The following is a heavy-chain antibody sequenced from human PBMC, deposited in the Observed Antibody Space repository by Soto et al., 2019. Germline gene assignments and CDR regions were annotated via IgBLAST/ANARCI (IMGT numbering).Heavy chain of an antibody. CDR1: GFTFDDYP. V-gene: IGHV3-43*01. D-gene: IGHD4-4*01. CDR3: AKDLNTYRNYFRGYGMDV. Sequence: EVHLVESGGGVVQPGGSLRLSCAASGFTFDDYPMHWVRQVPGKGLEWVSLLSWDGGKRYYADSVKGRFTISRDNRKNYLYLQMNSLTTEDTALYYCAKDLNTYRNYFRGYGMDVWGQGTTVTVSS. CDR2: LSWDGGKR. J-gene: IGHJ6*02.